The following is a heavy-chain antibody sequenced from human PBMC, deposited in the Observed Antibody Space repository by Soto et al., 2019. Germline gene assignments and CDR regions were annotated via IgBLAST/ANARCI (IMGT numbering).Heavy chain of an antibody. CDR3: ARENYYALDY. CDR2: INYSGST. V-gene: IGHV4-59*01. Sequence: SDTLSLTSTDSSGSISIYNWNWVRQPPGKGLEWIGFINYSGSTHYNPSLKSRVTISLDTSKNQFSLKLNSVTAADTAVYYCARENYYALDYWGPGTLVTVSS. J-gene: IGHJ4*02. D-gene: IGHD3-10*01. CDR1: SGSISIYN.